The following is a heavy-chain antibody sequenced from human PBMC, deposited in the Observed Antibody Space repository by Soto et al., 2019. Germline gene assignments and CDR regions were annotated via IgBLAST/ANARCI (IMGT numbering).Heavy chain of an antibody. V-gene: IGHV3-48*02. J-gene: IGHJ4*02. CDR3: AREDDSSGSFDY. Sequence: PGGSLRLSCAASGFPFSSYSMNWVLQAPGKGLEWVSYISSSSSTIYYADSVKGRFTISRDNAKNSLYLQMNSLRDEDTAVYYCAREDDSSGSFDYWGQGTLVTLSS. CDR1: GFPFSSYS. CDR2: ISSSSSTI. D-gene: IGHD3-22*01.